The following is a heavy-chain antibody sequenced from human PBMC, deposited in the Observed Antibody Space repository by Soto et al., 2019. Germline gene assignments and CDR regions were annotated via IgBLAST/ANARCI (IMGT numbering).Heavy chain of an antibody. Sequence: PGGSLRLSCAASGFTFSSYWMSWVRQAPGKGLEWVANIKQDGSEKYYVDSVKGRFTISRDNAKNSLYLQMNSLRAEDTAVYYCARDVVPAAMPPRGWFDPWGQGTLVTVSS. CDR3: ARDVVPAAMPPRGWFDP. CDR2: IKQDGSEK. D-gene: IGHD2-2*01. J-gene: IGHJ5*02. V-gene: IGHV3-7*01. CDR1: GFTFSSYW.